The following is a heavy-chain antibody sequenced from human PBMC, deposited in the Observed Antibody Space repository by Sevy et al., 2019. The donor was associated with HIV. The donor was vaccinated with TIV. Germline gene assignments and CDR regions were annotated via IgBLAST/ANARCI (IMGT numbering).Heavy chain of an antibody. CDR2: ISYDGSNK. J-gene: IGHJ6*02. CDR3: AKDVLDGDSLDLYYYGMDV. CDR1: GFTFSSYG. D-gene: IGHD4-17*01. Sequence: GGSLRLSCAASGFTFSSYGMHWVRQAPGKGLEWVAVISYDGSNKYYADSVKGRFTISRDNSKNTLYLQMNSLRAEDTAVYYCAKDVLDGDSLDLYYYGMDVWGQGTTVTVSS. V-gene: IGHV3-30*18.